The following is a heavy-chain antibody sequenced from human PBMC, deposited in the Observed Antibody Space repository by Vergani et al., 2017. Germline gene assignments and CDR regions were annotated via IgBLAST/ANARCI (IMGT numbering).Heavy chain of an antibody. V-gene: IGHV1-3*01. CDR1: GYTFTSYA. CDR2: INAGNGNT. CDR3: ARARGRPSSGYYDFDY. Sequence: QVQLVQSGAEVKKPGASVKVSCKASGYTFTSYAMHWVRQAPGKRLEWMGWINAGNGNTKYSQKFQGRVTITRDTSASTAYMELSSLRSEDTAVYYCARARGRPSSGYYDFDYWGQGTLVTVSS. D-gene: IGHD3-22*01. J-gene: IGHJ4*02.